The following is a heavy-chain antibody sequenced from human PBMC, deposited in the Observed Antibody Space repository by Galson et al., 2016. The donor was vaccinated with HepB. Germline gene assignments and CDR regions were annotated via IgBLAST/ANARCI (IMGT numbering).Heavy chain of an antibody. D-gene: IGHD2-15*01. CDR3: AKTLFRAASGVGYFDY. J-gene: IGHJ4*02. Sequence: SLRLSCATSGFVFSSSALSWVRQTPWKGLEWVSVISGSGSRTNYAESVKGRFTISRDNSYVYLQMNSLRAEDTALYYCAKTLFRAASGVGYFDYWGQGALVTVSS. V-gene: IGHV3-23*01. CDR2: ISGSGSRT. CDR1: GFVFSSSA.